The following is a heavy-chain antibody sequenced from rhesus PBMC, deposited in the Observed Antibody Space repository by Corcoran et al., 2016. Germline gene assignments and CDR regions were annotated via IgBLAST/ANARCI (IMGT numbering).Heavy chain of an antibody. Sequence: EVQLVQSGAEMKKPGASVKISCKASGYTFTDYYLHWVRQAPGKGLEWMGRIDPEDGETIHAQKFQDRGTITADTSTDTAYMELSSLRSEDTAVYYCVTRGGWTYFDYWGQGVLVTVSS. CDR2: IDPEDGET. CDR3: VTRGGWTYFDY. CDR1: GYTFTDYY. V-gene: IGHV1-111*02. J-gene: IGHJ4*01. D-gene: IGHD6-37*01.